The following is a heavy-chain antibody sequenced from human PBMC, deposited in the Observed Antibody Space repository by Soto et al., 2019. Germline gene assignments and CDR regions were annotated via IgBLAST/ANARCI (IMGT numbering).Heavy chain of an antibody. V-gene: IGHV4-39*01. Sequence: LSLTCTVSGDSIISGDFYWGWVRQPPGKGLEWIGSIFYLGSSYYNPSLKSRVTMSVDTSKNQFPLRLRSVTAADTALYFCARHSLALRKNNWFDPWGQGIMVTVSS. J-gene: IGHJ5*02. CDR3: ARHSLALRKNNWFDP. CDR1: GDSIISGDFY. CDR2: IFYLGSS. D-gene: IGHD3-3*02.